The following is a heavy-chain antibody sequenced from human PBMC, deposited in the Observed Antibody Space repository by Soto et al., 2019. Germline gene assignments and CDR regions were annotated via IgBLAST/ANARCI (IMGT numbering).Heavy chain of an antibody. CDR3: ASLFDCGSGTCDRDHDALHI. J-gene: IGHJ3*02. V-gene: IGHV4-31*03. D-gene: IGHD2-15*01. CDR1: EGSSAGGGGY. Sequence: LSHTCSVAEGSSAGGGGYWSLKHKHPGDGLEWIGYVRSGGSTYYNPSLKSRLPISLDTSKNQFSLSLSSVTAADTAVYYCASLFDCGSGTCDRDHDALHIWGQGTMVTAS. CDR2: VRSGGST.